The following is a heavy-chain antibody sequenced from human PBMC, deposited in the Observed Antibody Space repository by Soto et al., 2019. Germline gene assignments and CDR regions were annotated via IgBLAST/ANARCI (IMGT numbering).Heavy chain of an antibody. CDR1: GVSFSGYY. V-gene: IGHV4-34*01. J-gene: IGHJ4*02. Sequence: PSETLSLTCAVYGVSFSGYYWIWIRQPPGKGLEWIGEINHSGSTNYNPSLKSRVTISVDTSKNQFSLKLSSVTAADTAVYYCARGNYYDSSGYYIDYWGQGTLVTVSS. CDR2: INHSGST. D-gene: IGHD3-22*01. CDR3: ARGNYYDSSGYYIDY.